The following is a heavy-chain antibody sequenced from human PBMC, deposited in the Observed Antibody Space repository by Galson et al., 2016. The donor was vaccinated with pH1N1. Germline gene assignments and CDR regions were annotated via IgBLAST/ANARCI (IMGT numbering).Heavy chain of an antibody. Sequence: SVKVSCKVSGGTFSSYAISWVRQAPGQGLEWMGGIIPIFGTANYAQKFQGRVTITADESTSTAYMELSSLRSEDTAVYYCARFDYGDYVGWFDPWGQGTLVTVSS. V-gene: IGHV1-69*13. J-gene: IGHJ5*02. CDR2: IIPIFGTA. CDR1: GGTFSSYA. CDR3: ARFDYGDYVGWFDP. D-gene: IGHD4-17*01.